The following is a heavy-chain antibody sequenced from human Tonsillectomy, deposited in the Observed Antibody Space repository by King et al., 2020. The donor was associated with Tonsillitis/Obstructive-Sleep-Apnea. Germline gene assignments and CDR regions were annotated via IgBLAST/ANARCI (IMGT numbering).Heavy chain of an antibody. V-gene: IGHV1-24*01. Sequence: QLVQSGAEVKNPGASVKVSCKVSGYTLTELSIHWVRQAPGKGLEWMGGFDPEDSEIIYTQKFQGRVTMTEDTSTDTAYMEVSTLRSEDTAVYYCATLRSGLLDYWGQGTLVTVSS. J-gene: IGHJ4*02. CDR2: FDPEDSEI. CDR3: ATLRSGLLDY. D-gene: IGHD3-22*01. CDR1: GYTLTELS.